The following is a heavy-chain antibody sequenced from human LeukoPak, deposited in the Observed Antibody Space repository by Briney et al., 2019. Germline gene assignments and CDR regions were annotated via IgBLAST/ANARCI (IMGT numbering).Heavy chain of an antibody. D-gene: IGHD1-26*01. Sequence: GGSLRLSCAASGFTFSSYAMSWVRQAPGKGLKWVSVIYASGSTYYADSMKDRFTISRDNSKNTSYLQINSLRAEDTAVYYCAREVGSWGQGTLVTVSS. CDR1: GFTFSSYA. V-gene: IGHV3-66*01. J-gene: IGHJ5*02. CDR3: AREVGS. CDR2: IYASGST.